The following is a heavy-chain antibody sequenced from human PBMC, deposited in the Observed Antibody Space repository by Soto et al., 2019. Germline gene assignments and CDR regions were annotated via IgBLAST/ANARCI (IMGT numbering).Heavy chain of an antibody. V-gene: IGHV1-69*06. J-gene: IGHJ4*02. Sequence: WASVKVSCKASGGTFSSYAISWVRQAPGQGLEWMGGIIPIFGTANYAQKFQGRVTITADKSTSTAYMELSSLRSEDTAVYYCASGSYDSGGYYPFDYWGQGTLVTVSS. D-gene: IGHD3-22*01. CDR3: ASGSYDSGGYYPFDY. CDR1: GGTFSSYA. CDR2: IIPIFGTA.